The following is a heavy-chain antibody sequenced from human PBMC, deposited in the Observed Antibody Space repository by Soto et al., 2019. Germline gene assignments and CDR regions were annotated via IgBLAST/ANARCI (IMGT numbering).Heavy chain of an antibody. CDR1: GERFSIYT. V-gene: IGHV1-69*04. CDR3: ARELSGGSRMDV. CDR2: IIPNRGIA. D-gene: IGHD3-10*01. J-gene: IGHJ6*02. Sequence: FSVKRSCKTAGERFSIYTSSWGRKATGQGLEWMGRIIPNRGIANYAQKFQGRVTITRNTSMSTAYMELSSLRSEDTAVYYCARELSGGSRMDVWGQGTTVTVSS.